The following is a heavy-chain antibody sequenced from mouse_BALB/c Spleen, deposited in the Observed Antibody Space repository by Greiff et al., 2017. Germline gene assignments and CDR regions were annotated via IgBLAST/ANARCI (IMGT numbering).Heavy chain of an antibody. CDR1: GFTFSSYG. CDR3: SRDDGYFAY. J-gene: IGHJ3*01. CDR2: INSNGGST. V-gene: IGHV5-6-3*01. Sequence: EVQLQQSGGGLVQPGGSLKLSCAASGFTFSSYGMSWVRQTPDKRLELVATINSNGGSTYYPDSVKGRFTISRDNAKNTQYLQMSSLKSEDTAMYYCSRDDGYFAYWGQGTLVTVSA. D-gene: IGHD2-3*01.